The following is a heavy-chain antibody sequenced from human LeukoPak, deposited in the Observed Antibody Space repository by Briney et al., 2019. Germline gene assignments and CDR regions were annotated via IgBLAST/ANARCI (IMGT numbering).Heavy chain of an antibody. CDR2: INPNSGGT. V-gene: IGHV1-2*04. J-gene: IGHJ4*02. D-gene: IGHD3-10*01. Sequence: ASVKVSCKASGYTFTGYYMHWVRQAPGQGLEWMGWINPNSGGTNYAQKFQGWVTMTRDTSISTAYMELSRLRSDDTAVYYCAREDYYGSGSNFDYWGQGTPVTVSS. CDR3: AREDYYGSGSNFDY. CDR1: GYTFTGYY.